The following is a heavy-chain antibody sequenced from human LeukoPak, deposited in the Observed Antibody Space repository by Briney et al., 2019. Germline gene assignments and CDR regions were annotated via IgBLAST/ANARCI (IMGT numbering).Heavy chain of an antibody. CDR3: TTATRFDY. CDR1: GFTVSNNY. D-gene: IGHD1-1*01. J-gene: IGHJ4*02. V-gene: IGHV3-53*01. Sequence: GGSLRLSCAASGFTVSNNYMSWVRQAPGKGLEWVSVLYSGGSTYYADSVKGRFTISRDNSKNTLYLQMNSLRAEDTAVYYCTTATRFDYWGQGTLVTVSS. CDR2: LYSGGST.